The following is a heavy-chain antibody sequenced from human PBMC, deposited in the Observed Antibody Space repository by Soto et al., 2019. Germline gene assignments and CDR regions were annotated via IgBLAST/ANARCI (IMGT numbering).Heavy chain of an antibody. J-gene: IGHJ6*02. CDR1: GFTFTSYT. Sequence: PGGSLRLSCAASGFTFTSYTMNWVRQAPGKGLEWVSSISSSSTYIYYADSVKGRFTISRDNAKNSLYLQMNSLRAEDTAVYYCARDLAAATSYGMDVWGQGTMVTVSS. V-gene: IGHV3-21*01. CDR2: ISSSSTYI. D-gene: IGHD6-13*01. CDR3: ARDLAAATSYGMDV.